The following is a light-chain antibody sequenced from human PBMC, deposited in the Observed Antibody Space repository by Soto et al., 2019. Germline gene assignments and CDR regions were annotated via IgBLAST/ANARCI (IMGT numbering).Light chain of an antibody. CDR2: GAS. CDR3: QHYNNWPPWT. Sequence: EIVMTQSPATLSVSPGERATLSCRASQSVSNTLAWYQQKFGQAPRLLIYGASTRATGIPARFSGSGSGTEFTLTINSLQAEDFAVYYCQHYNNWPPWTFGQGTKVEIK. J-gene: IGKJ1*01. CDR1: QSVSNT. V-gene: IGKV3-15*01.